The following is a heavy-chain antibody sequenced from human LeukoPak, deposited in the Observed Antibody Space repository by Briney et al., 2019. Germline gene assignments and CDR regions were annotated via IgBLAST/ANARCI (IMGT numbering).Heavy chain of an antibody. CDR2: IKEDGSEK. D-gene: IGHD3-3*01. CDR1: GFTFSSYW. CDR3: ARPYLDFWSVGY. V-gene: IGHV3-7*01. Sequence: GGSLRLSCAASGFTFSSYWMSWVRQAPGKGLEWVANIKEDGSEKYYVDSVKGRFTISRDNAKNSLSLQMNSLRAEDTAVYYCARPYLDFWSVGYWRQGTLVTVSS. J-gene: IGHJ4*02.